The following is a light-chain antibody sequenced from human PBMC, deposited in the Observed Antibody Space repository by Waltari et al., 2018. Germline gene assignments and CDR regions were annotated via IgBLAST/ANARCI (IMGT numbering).Light chain of an antibody. J-gene: IGKJ2*01. CDR1: QDIRKL. Sequence: DIQMTQSLSSLSASVGDSVTITCQASQDIRKLLNWYQQKPGRGPKRLIYDASKLETGVPLRFSGSGSGTHFTLTITSLQPEDIATYYCQQYDHVPYTFGQGTRVEIK. CDR3: QQYDHVPYT. CDR2: DAS. V-gene: IGKV1-33*01.